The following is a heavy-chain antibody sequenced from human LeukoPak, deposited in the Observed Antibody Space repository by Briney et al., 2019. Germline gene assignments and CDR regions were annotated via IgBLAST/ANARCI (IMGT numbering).Heavy chain of an antibody. CDR2: ISSSGSTI. D-gene: IGHD3-22*01. CDR3: ARDGYYYDSSGYYSDY. Sequence: GGSLRLSSAASGFTFSDYYMSWIRQAPGMGLEWVSYISSSGSTIYYADSVKGRFTISRDNAKNSLYLQMNSLRAEDTAVYYCARDGYYYDSSGYYSDYWGQGTLVTVSS. V-gene: IGHV3-11*01. CDR1: GFTFSDYY. J-gene: IGHJ4*02.